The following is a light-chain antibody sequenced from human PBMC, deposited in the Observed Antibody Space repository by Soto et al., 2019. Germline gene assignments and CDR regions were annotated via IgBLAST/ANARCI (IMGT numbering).Light chain of an antibody. CDR3: QQYNNWPPMYT. J-gene: IGKJ2*01. CDR1: ESVSSN. CDR2: AAS. V-gene: IGKV3D-15*01. Sequence: EIVMTQSPATLSVSPGERVTLSCRASESVSSNLAWYQQRPGQPPSLLIYAASTRATGIPARFSGSGSGTEFTLTISSLQSEDFAVYFCQQYNNWPPMYTFGQGTKLEIK.